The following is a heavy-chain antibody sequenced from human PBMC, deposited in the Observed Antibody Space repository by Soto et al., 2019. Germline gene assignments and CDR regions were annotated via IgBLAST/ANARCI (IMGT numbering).Heavy chain of an antibody. CDR3: ARNVDYGDWEFDY. D-gene: IGHD4-17*01. CDR2: IYYSGST. V-gene: IGHV4-39*07. J-gene: IGHJ4*02. CDR1: GGSISSSSYY. Sequence: SETLSLTCTVSGGSISSSSYYWGWIRQPPGKGLEWIGSIYYSGSTYYNPSLKSRVTISVDTSKNQFSLKLSSVTAADTAVYYCARNVDYGDWEFDYWGQGTLVTVSS.